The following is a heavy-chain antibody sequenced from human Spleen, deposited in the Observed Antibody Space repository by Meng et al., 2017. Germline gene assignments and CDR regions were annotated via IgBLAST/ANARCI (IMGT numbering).Heavy chain of an antibody. CDR2: ISNSGSTI. V-gene: IGHV3-11*04. J-gene: IGHJ4*02. Sequence: GESLKISCAASAFTFSDYYMNWIRQAPGKGLEWISYISNSGSTIYYADSVKGRFTVSRDNAKNTLYLQMNRLRAEDTAVYYCARGGYSSGLDYWGQGTLVTVSS. CDR1: AFTFSDYY. D-gene: IGHD6-19*01. CDR3: ARGGYSSGLDY.